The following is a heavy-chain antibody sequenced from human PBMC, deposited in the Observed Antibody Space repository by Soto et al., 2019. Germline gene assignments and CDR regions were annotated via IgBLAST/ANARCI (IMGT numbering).Heavy chain of an antibody. D-gene: IGHD3-3*01. Sequence: ASVKVSCKASGYTFTSYDVNWVRQATGQGLEWMGWMNPNSGNTGYAQKFQGRVTMTRNTSISTAYMELSSLRSEDTAVYYCARSGLRFLEWLLSSMDVWGQGTTVTVSS. CDR1: GYTFTSYD. CDR3: ARSGLRFLEWLLSSMDV. V-gene: IGHV1-8*01. J-gene: IGHJ6*02. CDR2: MNPNSGNT.